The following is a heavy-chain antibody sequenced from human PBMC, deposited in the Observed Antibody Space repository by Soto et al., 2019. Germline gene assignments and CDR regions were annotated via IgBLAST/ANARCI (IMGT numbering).Heavy chain of an antibody. CDR3: ASRTTKFIRLDP. D-gene: IGHD4-17*01. Sequence: PSETLSLTCAVSGGSMSSGSRSWNWIRQSPGKGLEWIGYIYHSGSTNYNPSLKSRVTISVDKSKNQFSLKLSSVTAADTAVYYCASRTTKFIRLDPWGQGTLVTVSS. CDR2: IYHSGST. J-gene: IGHJ5*02. V-gene: IGHV4-30-2*06. CDR1: GGSMSSGSRS.